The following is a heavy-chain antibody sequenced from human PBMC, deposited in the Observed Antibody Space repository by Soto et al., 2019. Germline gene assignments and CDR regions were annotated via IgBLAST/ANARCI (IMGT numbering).Heavy chain of an antibody. J-gene: IGHJ4*02. V-gene: IGHV1-3*01. Sequence: GASVKVSCKASGYTFTSYAMHWVRQAPGQRLEWMGWINAGNGNTKYSQKFQGRVTITRDTSASTAYMELSSLRSEDTAVYYCARALRYFDWYLASDLLGYWGQGTLVTVSS. CDR1: GYTFTSYA. CDR3: ARALRYFDWYLASDLLGY. CDR2: INAGNGNT. D-gene: IGHD3-9*01.